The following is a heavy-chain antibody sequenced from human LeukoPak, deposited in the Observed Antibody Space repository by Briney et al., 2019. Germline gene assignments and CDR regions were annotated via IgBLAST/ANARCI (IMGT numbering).Heavy chain of an antibody. V-gene: IGHV1-46*01. CDR2: ISPSGGST. CDR1: GYTFTSNY. J-gene: IGHJ5*02. Sequence: ASVKVSCKAFGYTFTSNYMHWVRQAPGQGPEWMGVISPSGGSTTYAQKFQGRVTLTRDKSASTDYLELSSLRSEDTAVYYCARDNSVRDEAWWFNTWGQGTLVSVSS. D-gene: IGHD5-24*01. CDR3: ARDNSVRDEAWWFNT.